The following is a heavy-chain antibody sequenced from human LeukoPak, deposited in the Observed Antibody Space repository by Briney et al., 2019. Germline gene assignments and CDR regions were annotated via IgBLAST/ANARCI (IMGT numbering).Heavy chain of an antibody. J-gene: IGHJ3*02. CDR1: IFTFNSYS. D-gene: IGHD5-12*01. V-gene: IGHV3-21*01. CDR3: ARVYGLGYAGGFDI. Sequence: GVPLRLSCAASIFTFNSYSMNCLPQAPGKGREGVSSICSSSSYIYYADSVKGRFTISRDNAKNSLYLQMNSLRAEDTAVYYFARVYGLGYAGGFDIWGQGAAVTVSS. CDR2: ICSSSSYI.